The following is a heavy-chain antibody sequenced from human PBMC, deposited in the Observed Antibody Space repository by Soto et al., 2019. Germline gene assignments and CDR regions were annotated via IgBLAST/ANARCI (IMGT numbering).Heavy chain of an antibody. CDR2: VSIGGST. CDR1: GFPFRSFA. D-gene: IGHD2-15*01. Sequence: DVQLLESGGGLVQPGGSLRLSCAASGFPFRSFAMGGVGQGPGKGLEWVAVVSIGGSTHYADSVRGRFTISRDNSKNTLSLQMNSLTAEDTAVYFCAKRRGAGGHFDYWGQGALVTVSS. CDR3: AKRRGAGGHFDY. V-gene: IGHV3-23*01. J-gene: IGHJ4*02.